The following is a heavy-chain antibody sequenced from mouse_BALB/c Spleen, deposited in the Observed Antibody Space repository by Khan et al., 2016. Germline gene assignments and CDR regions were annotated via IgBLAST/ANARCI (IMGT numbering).Heavy chain of an antibody. J-gene: IGHJ3*01. D-gene: IGHD1-1*01. V-gene: IGHV9-3-1*01. CDR3: ARRHYGSSYDAWFAY. Sequence: QIQLVQSGPELKKPGETVKISCKASGYTFTNYGMNWVKQAPGKGLKWMGWINTYTGEPTYADDFKGRFAFSLETSASTAYVQINNLKNEDTATYFCARRHYGSSYDAWFAYWGQGTLVTVSA. CDR1: GYTFTNYG. CDR2: INTYTGEP.